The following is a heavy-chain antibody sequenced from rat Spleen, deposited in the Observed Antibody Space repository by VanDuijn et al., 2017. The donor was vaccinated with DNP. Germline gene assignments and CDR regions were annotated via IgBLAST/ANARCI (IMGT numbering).Heavy chain of an antibody. CDR1: GFTFSYYG. V-gene: IGHV5-19*01. Sequence: EVQLVESGGGLVLPGRSLKLSCAASGFTFSYYGMAWVRQAPKKGLEWVASISASGGSTSYRDSVKGRFTISRDNAKSSLYLQMNSLKSEDTATYYCATPNYEDYFDYWGQGVMVTVSS. J-gene: IGHJ2*01. CDR3: ATPNYEDYFDY. CDR2: ISASGGST. D-gene: IGHD1-11*01.